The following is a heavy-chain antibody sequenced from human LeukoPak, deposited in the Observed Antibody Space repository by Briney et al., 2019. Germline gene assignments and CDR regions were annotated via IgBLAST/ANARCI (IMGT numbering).Heavy chain of an antibody. J-gene: IGHJ4*02. D-gene: IGHD5-12*01. Sequence: ASVKVSCKVSGYTLTELSMHWVRQAPGKGLEWMGGFDPEDGETIYAQKFQGRVTMTEDTSTDTAYMEPSSLRSEDTAVYYCATDLSGGYDLGYWGQGTLVTVSS. CDR3: ATDLSGGYDLGY. V-gene: IGHV1-24*01. CDR1: GYTLTELS. CDR2: FDPEDGET.